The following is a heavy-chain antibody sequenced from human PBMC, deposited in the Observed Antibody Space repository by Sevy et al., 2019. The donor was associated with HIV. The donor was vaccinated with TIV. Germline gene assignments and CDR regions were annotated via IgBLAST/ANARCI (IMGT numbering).Heavy chain of an antibody. Sequence: GGSLRLSCLGSEFTFSGAWMNWVRQAPGKGLEWVGHIKSTSDGGTTDYAAPVKGRFTISRDDSKNTVYLQMNNLKIEDTAVYFCTAVCVDCVSFDFWGPGTQVTVSS. J-gene: IGHJ4*02. CDR3: TAVCVDCVSFDF. CDR1: EFTFSGAW. D-gene: IGHD2-21*01. V-gene: IGHV3-15*01. CDR2: IKSTSDGGTT.